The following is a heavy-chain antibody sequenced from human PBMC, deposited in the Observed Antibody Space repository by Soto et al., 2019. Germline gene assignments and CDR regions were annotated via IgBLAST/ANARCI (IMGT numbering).Heavy chain of an antibody. D-gene: IGHD3-10*01. V-gene: IGHV5-10-1*01. CDR1: GYSFPSYW. Sequence: GAALKISWQGYGYSFPSYWISWGRQMPGKGLEWMGRIDPSDSYTNYSPSFQGHVTISADKSIDTAYLQWSSLKASDTAMYYCARHGDSRGDYWGQGTLVTVSS. CDR2: IDPSDSYT. CDR3: ARHGDSRGDY. J-gene: IGHJ4*02.